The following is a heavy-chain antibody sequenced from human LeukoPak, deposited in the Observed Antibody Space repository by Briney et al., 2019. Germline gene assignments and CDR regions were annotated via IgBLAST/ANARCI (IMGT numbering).Heavy chain of an antibody. CDR2: MNPNSGNA. Sequence: ASVKVSCKASTYTFSTYDINWVRQAAGQGLEWMGWMNPNSGNAGYAQKFQGRVTMTRNISISTVYMELSSLRSEDTAVYYCARSHRNMVATILFEYYFDYWGQGTLVTVSS. V-gene: IGHV1-8*01. CDR3: ARSHRNMVATILFEYYFDY. J-gene: IGHJ4*02. CDR1: TYTFSTYD. D-gene: IGHD5-12*01.